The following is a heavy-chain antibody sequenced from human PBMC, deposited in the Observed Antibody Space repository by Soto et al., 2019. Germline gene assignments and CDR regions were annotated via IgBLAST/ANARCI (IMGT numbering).Heavy chain of an antibody. Sequence: QVQLVESGGGLVKPGGSLRLSCAASGFTFSDYYMSWIRQAPGKGLEWVSYISSSSSYTNYAVSVKGRFTISRDNAKNSLYLQMNSLRAEDTAVYYCARDSADTSGWYTDYWGQGTLVTVSS. V-gene: IGHV3-11*05. CDR3: ARDSADTSGWYTDY. J-gene: IGHJ4*02. CDR2: ISSSSSYT. CDR1: GFTFSDYY. D-gene: IGHD6-19*01.